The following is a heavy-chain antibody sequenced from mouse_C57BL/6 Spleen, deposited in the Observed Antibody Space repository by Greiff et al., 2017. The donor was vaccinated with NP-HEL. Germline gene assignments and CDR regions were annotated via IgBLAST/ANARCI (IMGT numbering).Heavy chain of an antibody. V-gene: IGHV3-6*01. J-gene: IGHJ1*03. CDR2: ISYDGSN. D-gene: IGHD2-1*01. Sequence: ESGPGLVKPSQSLSLTCSVTGYSITSGYYWNWIRQFPGNKLEWMGYISYDGSNNYNPSLKNRISITRDTSKNQFFLKLNSVTTEDTATYYCARCGNYVYWYFDVWGTGTTVTVSS. CDR1: GYSITSGYY. CDR3: ARCGNYVYWYFDV.